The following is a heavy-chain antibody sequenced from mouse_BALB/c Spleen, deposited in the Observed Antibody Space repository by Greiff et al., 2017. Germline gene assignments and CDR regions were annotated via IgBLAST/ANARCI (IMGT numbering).Heavy chain of an antibody. Sequence: QVHVKQSGAELARPGASVKMSCKASGYTFTSYTMHWVKQRPGQGLEWIGYINPSSGYTNYNQKFKDKATLTADKSSSTAYMQLSSLTSEDSAVYYCARSTVVGGMDYWGQGTSVTVSS. CDR2: INPSSGYT. CDR3: ARSTVVGGMDY. D-gene: IGHD1-1*01. J-gene: IGHJ4*01. CDR1: GYTFTSYT. V-gene: IGHV1-4*01.